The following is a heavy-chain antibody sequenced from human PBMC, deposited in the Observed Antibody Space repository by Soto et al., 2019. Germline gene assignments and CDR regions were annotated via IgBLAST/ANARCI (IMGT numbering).Heavy chain of an antibody. CDR2: ISSSSSTI. J-gene: IGHJ3*02. CDR3: ARAGYYYGSGSWAFDI. V-gene: IGHV3-48*01. D-gene: IGHD3-10*01. CDR1: GFTFSSYS. Sequence: GVSLRLSCATFGFTFSSYSMNWVRQAPGKGLEWVSYISSSSSTIYYADSVKGRFTISRDNAKNSLYLQMNSLRAEDTAVYYCARAGYYYGSGSWAFDIWGQGT.